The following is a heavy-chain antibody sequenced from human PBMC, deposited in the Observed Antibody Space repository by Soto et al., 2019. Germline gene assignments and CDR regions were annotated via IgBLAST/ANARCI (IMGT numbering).Heavy chain of an antibody. CDR2: ISASGGST. J-gene: IGHJ6*02. Sequence: GVSLRLSCAASGFTFTSYAMSGVRQTSGKGLEWVSAISASGGSTYYRNSVRGRFTISRDNSKNTLYLQMNSLRAEDTAVYYCDREYIVWHPACGLHVWGPGITVSV. V-gene: IGHV3-23*01. CDR1: GFTFTSYA. D-gene: IGHD2-15*01. CDR3: DREYIVWHPACGLHV.